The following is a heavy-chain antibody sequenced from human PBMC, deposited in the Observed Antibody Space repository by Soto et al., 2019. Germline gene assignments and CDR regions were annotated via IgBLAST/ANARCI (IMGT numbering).Heavy chain of an antibody. CDR3: ARGAAAGADYGMDV. CDR1: GGSISSDY. CDR2: IYTSGGT. D-gene: IGHD6-13*01. V-gene: IGHV4-4*07. J-gene: IGHJ6*02. Sequence: SETLSLTCTVSGGSISSDYWSWIRQPGVKGLEWIGRIYTSGGTNYNPSLKSRVTMSVDTSKKQFSLKLSSVTAADTAVYYCARGAAAGADYGMDVWGQGPRSPS.